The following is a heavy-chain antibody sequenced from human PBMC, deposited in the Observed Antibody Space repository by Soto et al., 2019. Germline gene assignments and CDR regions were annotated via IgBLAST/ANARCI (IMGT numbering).Heavy chain of an antibody. Sequence: PGGSLRLSCAASGFTFSSYGMHWVRQAPGKGLEWVAVIWYDGSNKYYADSVKGRFTISRDNSKNTLYLQMNSLRAEDTAVYYCARERIAVAGMNWFDPWGQGTLVTVSS. D-gene: IGHD6-19*01. J-gene: IGHJ5*02. CDR2: IWYDGSNK. V-gene: IGHV3-33*01. CDR1: GFTFSSYG. CDR3: ARERIAVAGMNWFDP.